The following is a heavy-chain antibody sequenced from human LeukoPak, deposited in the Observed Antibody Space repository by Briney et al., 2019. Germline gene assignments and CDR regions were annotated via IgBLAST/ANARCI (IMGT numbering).Heavy chain of an antibody. CDR1: KFTFSNYG. CDR3: AKEYDSGGYGAYFDY. V-gene: IGHV3-30*18. Sequence: PGRSPRLSCTASKFTFSNYGMQWVRQAPGKGLEWVAVISSDGGTKYYADSVKGRFTLSRDNSRNTLDLQMNSLGPEDTAVYYCAKEYDSGGYGAYFDYWGQGTLVTVSS. CDR2: ISSDGGTK. D-gene: IGHD3-10*01. J-gene: IGHJ4*02.